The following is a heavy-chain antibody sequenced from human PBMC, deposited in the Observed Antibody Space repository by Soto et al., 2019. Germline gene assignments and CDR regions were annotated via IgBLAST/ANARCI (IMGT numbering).Heavy chain of an antibody. CDR1: GGSVSSGSYY. J-gene: IGHJ5*02. CDR3: ARERSSSGWFDP. V-gene: IGHV4-61*01. D-gene: IGHD6-6*01. CDR2: IYYSGST. Sequence: KTSETLSLTCTVSGGSVSSGSYYWSWIRQPPGKGLEWIGYIYYSGSTNYNPSLKSRVTISVDTSKNQFSLKLSSVTAADTAVYYCARERSSSGWFDPWGQGTLVTVSS.